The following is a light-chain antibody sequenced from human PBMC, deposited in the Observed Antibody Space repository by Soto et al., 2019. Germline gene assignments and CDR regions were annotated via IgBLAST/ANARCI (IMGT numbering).Light chain of an antibody. J-gene: IGKJ1*01. CDR1: QNIDSR. CDR3: QQYNNCQGT. Sequence: DIQMTQSPSTLSASVGDRVSITCRASQNIDSRLAWYQQKPHKAPRLLIFVASTLDTGIPSRFSGSGSGTEFTLTISSLQSDDFATYSCQQYNNCQGTFGPGTKVDIK. V-gene: IGKV1-5*01. CDR2: VAS.